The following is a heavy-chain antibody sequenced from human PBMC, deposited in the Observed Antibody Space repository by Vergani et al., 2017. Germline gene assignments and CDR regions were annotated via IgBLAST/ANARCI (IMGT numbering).Heavy chain of an antibody. V-gene: IGHV3-15*01. J-gene: IGHJ4*02. CDR1: GFTFSNAW. CDR2: IKSKTDGGTT. CDR3: TTVSGHYYDSRGVDY. D-gene: IGHD3-22*01. Sequence: EVQLVESGGGLVKPGGSLRLSCAASGFTFSNAWMSWVRQAPGKGLEWVGRIKSKTDGGTTDYAAPVKGRFTISRDDSKNPLYLQMNSLKTEDTAVYYCTTVSGHYYDSRGVDYWGQGTLVTVSS.